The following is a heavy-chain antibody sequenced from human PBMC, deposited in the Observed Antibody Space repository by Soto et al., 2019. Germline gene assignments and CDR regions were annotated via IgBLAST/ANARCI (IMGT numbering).Heavy chain of an antibody. Sequence: QVQLQESGPGLVKSSQTLSLTCTVSGGSISSGGYYWSWIRQHPGKGLEWIGYIYYSGSTYYNPSLKRRVTISVDTSKNQCSLKLSSVTAADTAVYYCARSPEATVTAFDYWGQGTLVTVSS. D-gene: IGHD4-17*01. CDR2: IYYSGST. CDR1: GGSISSGGYY. CDR3: ARSPEATVTAFDY. J-gene: IGHJ4*02. V-gene: IGHV4-31*03.